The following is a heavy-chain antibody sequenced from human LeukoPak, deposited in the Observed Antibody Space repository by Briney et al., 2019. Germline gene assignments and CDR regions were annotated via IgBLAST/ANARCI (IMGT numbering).Heavy chain of an antibody. CDR3: AKVCGDRPNPNYYYYGMDV. Sequence: GGSLRLSCVASGFTFNNYAMNWVRQAPGKGLEWMSSISGSGGTMYFADSVKGRSTISRDNSKNTLYLQLNSLRAEDTAVYYCAKVCGDRPNPNYYYYGMDVWGQGTTVTVSS. V-gene: IGHV3-23*01. CDR1: GFTFNNYA. J-gene: IGHJ6*02. CDR2: ISGSGGTM. D-gene: IGHD4-17*01.